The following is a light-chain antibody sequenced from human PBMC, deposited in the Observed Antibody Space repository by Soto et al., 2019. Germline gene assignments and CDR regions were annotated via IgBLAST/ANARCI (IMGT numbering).Light chain of an antibody. CDR3: QQYNDWPLT. Sequence: EIVMTQSRITLSVTQVARCTLYCRASQSVSSNLAWYQQKPGQAPSLLIYGAFTRATGIPARFSGTGSGTEFTLTISSLQSEDFALYYCQQYNDWPLTFGQGTKVDIK. J-gene: IGKJ1*01. V-gene: IGKV3-15*01. CDR1: QSVSSN. CDR2: GAF.